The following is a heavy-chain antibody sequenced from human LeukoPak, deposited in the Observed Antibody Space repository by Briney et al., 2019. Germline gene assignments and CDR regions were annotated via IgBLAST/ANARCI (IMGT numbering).Heavy chain of an antibody. CDR2: VNHSGST. J-gene: IGHJ4*02. CDR1: GGSFSGYY. Sequence: SETLSLTCAVYGGSFSGYYWSWIRQPPGKGLEWIGEVNHSGSTNYNPSLKSRVTISADTSKNQFSLKLSSVTAADTAVYYCARGYYSGRVDYWGQGTLVTVSS. V-gene: IGHV4-34*01. CDR3: ARGYYSGRVDY. D-gene: IGHD1-26*01.